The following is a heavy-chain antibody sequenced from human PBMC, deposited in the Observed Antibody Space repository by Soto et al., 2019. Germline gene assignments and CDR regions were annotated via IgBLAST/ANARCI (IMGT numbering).Heavy chain of an antibody. J-gene: IGHJ6*02. CDR3: ARDNALVRGVESDYYYGMDV. CDR2: IYYSGST. Sequence: QVHLQESGPGLVKPSQTLSLTCTVSGGSINSGGYYWSWIRQHPGKGLEWIGYIYYSGSTYYNPSLKSRVTISVDTSKNQCSLKLSSVTAADTAVYYCARDNALVRGVESDYYYGMDVWGQGTTVTVSS. V-gene: IGHV4-31*03. CDR1: GGSINSGGYY. D-gene: IGHD3-10*01.